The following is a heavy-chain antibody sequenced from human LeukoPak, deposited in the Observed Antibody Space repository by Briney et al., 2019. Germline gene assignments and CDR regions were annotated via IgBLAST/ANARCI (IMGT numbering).Heavy chain of an antibody. J-gene: IGHJ3*02. CDR1: GGSITSSSYY. D-gene: IGHD4-17*01. CDR2: VYYSGNS. V-gene: IGHV4-39*07. Sequence: SETLSLTCTVSGGSITSSSYYWGWIRQPPGKGLEWIGSVYYSGNSYNNPSLKSRVTLSVDTSKNQFSLKLSSVTAADTAIYYCTREYGFMSTVFHAFDIWGQGTVVTVSS. CDR3: TREYGFMSTVFHAFDI.